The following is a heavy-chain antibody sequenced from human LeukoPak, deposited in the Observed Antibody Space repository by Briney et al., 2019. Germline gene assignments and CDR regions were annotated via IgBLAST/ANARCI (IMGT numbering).Heavy chain of an antibody. CDR2: IITIFGTG. Sequence: GASVKVSCKASGGTFSNYAITWVRQAPGQGLEWMGRIITIFGTGNYAQKFQGRVTITTDESTSTVYMELSSLRSEGTAVYYCAREGLYYYMDVWGKGTTVTVSS. CDR1: GGTFSNYA. J-gene: IGHJ6*03. V-gene: IGHV1-69*05. CDR3: AREGLYYYMDV.